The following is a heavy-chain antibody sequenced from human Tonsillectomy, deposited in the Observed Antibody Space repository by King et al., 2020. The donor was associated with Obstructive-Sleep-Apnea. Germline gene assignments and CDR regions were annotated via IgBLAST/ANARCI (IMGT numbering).Heavy chain of an antibody. V-gene: IGHV1-46*01. D-gene: IGHD5-18*01. J-gene: IGHJ4*02. CDR2: INPSGGST. CDR3: ARGGGSDTAMVDRDYFDY. CDR1: GYTFTSYY. Sequence: VQLVESGAEVKKPGASVKVSCKASGYTFTSYYMHWVRQAPGQGLEWMGIINPSGGSTSYAQTFQGRVTMTRDTSTSTVYMELSSLRSEDTAVYYCARGGGSDTAMVDRDYFDYWGQGTLVTVSS.